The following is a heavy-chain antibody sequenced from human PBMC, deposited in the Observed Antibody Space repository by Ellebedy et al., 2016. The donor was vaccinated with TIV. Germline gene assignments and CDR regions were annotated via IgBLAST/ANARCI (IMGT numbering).Heavy chain of an antibody. V-gene: IGHV4-39*01. D-gene: IGHD3-16*01. J-gene: IGHJ4*02. Sequence: SETLSLTXTVSGGSISSSSYYWGWIRQPLGKGLEWIGSIYYSGSTYYNPSLKSRVTISVDTSKNQFSLKLSSVTAADTAVYYCAAIQGGADYWGQGTLVTVSS. CDR3: AAIQGGADY. CDR1: GGSISSSSYY. CDR2: IYYSGST.